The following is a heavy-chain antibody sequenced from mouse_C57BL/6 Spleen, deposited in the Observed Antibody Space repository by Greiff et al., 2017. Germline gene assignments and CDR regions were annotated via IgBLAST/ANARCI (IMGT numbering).Heavy chain of an antibody. Sequence: VQLQQSGPELVKPGASVKISCKASGYSFTGYYMNWVKQSPEKSLEWIGEINPSTGGTTYNPKFKAKATLTVDKSSSKVYMQLKSLTSDDSAVYYCARSRGYYDYDVYFDYWGQGTTLTVSS. J-gene: IGHJ2*01. CDR2: INPSTGGT. D-gene: IGHD2-4*01. CDR3: ARSRGYYDYDVYFDY. CDR1: GYSFTGYY. V-gene: IGHV1-42*01.